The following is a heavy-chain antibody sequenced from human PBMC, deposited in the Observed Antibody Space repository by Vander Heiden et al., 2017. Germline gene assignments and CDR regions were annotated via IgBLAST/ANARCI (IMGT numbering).Heavy chain of an antibody. Sequence: EVQLLESGGGLVQPGGSLRLSCAASGFTFSSYAMSWVRQAPGKGLEWVSAISGSGDSTYYADSVKGRFTISRDNSKNTLYLQMNSLSAEDTAVYYCAKAAILGGYYYYGMDVWGQGTTVTVSS. CDR2: ISGSGDST. CDR1: GFTFSSYA. J-gene: IGHJ6*02. V-gene: IGHV3-23*01. CDR3: AKAAILGGYYYYGMDV.